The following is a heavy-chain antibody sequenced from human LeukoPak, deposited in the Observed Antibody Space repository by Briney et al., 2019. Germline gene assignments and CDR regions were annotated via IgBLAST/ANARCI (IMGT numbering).Heavy chain of an antibody. V-gene: IGHV3-48*01. J-gene: IGHJ6*03. CDR1: GFTFSSYS. CDR3: ARNGYCSSTSCLPDYYYYMDV. CDR2: IGSSSSSI. D-gene: IGHD2-2*03. Sequence: QPGGSLRLSCAASGFTFSSYSMNWVSQDPGKGLEWVSYIGSSSSSIYYADSVKGRFTISRDNAKNSLYLQMNSLRAEDTAVYYCARNGYCSSTSCLPDYYYYMDVWGKGTTVTVSS.